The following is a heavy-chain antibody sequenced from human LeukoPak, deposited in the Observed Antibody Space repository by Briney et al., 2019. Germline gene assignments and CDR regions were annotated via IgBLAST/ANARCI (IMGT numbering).Heavy chain of an antibody. CDR1: GDSISSYH. J-gene: IGHJ4*02. CDR2: IYSSGTT. D-gene: IGHD1-26*01. Sequence: SETLSLTCTVSGDSISSYHWSWIRQPPGEGLEWIGHIYSSGTTSYNPSLKSRLTISVDTSKNFFSLKLRSVTAADTAVYYCATLGLLRGAGFNLATHFDYWGQGTLVAVSS. CDR3: ATLGLLRGAGFNLATHFDY. V-gene: IGHV4-4*09.